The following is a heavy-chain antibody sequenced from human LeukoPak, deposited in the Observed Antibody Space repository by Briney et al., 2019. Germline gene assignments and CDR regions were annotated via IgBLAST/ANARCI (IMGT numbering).Heavy chain of an antibody. CDR1: GFTFSRYW. CDR2: LNGGGSGT. CDR3: ARGIGYDPL. D-gene: IGHD5-12*01. Sequence: GGSLRLSCAASGFTFSRYWMHWVRQAPGKGLVWVSRLNGGGSGTSYADSVQGRFTISRDNAKNTLYLQMNSLRAEDTAVYYCARGIGYDPLWGQGTLVTVSS. V-gene: IGHV3-74*01. J-gene: IGHJ4*02.